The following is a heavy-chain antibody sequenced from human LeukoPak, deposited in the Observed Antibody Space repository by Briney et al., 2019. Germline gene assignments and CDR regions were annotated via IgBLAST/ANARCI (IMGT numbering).Heavy chain of an antibody. D-gene: IGHD1-26*01. J-gene: IGHJ4*02. Sequence: PGGSLRLSCTASGFTFGDYAMSWFRQAPGKGLEWVGFIRSKAYGGTTEYAASVKGRFTISRDDSKSIAYLQMNSLKTEDTAVYYCTRTIGSYSFSRADYWGQGTLVTVSS. CDR2: IRSKAYGGTT. CDR3: TRTIGSYSFSRADY. CDR1: GFTFGDYA. V-gene: IGHV3-49*03.